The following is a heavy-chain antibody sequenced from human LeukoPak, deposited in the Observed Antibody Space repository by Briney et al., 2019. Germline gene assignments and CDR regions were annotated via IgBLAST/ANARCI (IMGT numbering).Heavy chain of an antibody. J-gene: IGHJ4*02. V-gene: IGHV4-30-4*01. CDR1: GVSISSGDYY. CDR3: ARVTRRHYYDKGRFDY. CDR2: IYYSGST. Sequence: PSQTLSLTCTVSGVSISSGDYYWSWIRQPPGKGLEWIGYIYYSGSTYYNPSLKSRVTISVDTSKNQFSLKLSSVTAADTAVYYCARVTRRHYYDKGRFDYWGQGTLVTVSS. D-gene: IGHD3-22*01.